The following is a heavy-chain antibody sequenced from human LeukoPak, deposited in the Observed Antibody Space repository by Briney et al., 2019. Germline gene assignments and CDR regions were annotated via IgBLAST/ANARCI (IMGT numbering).Heavy chain of an antibody. J-gene: IGHJ2*01. CDR2: IYYSGST. V-gene: IGHV4-59*01. CDR1: GGSISSYY. CDR3: ARKRWTRIYDSSWYFDL. D-gene: IGHD3-22*01. Sequence: SETLSLTCTVSGGSISSYYWSWIRQPPGKGLEWIGYIYYSGSTNYNPSLKSRVTISVDTSKNQFSLKLSSVTAADTAVYYCARKRWTRIYDSSWYFDLWGRGTLVTVSS.